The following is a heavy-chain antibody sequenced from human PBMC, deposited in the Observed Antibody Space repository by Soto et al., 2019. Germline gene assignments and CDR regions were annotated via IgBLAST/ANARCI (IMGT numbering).Heavy chain of an antibody. Sequence: SVKVSCKTSGYTFTRDVINCVRQAPGQGLEWMGWITTDKGKATYAQKFQGRVTMTTDTSTSTAYMELRSLRSDDTAVYYCATRSPAFEYWGQGTLVTVSS. V-gene: IGHV1-18*01. CDR3: ATRSPAFEY. J-gene: IGHJ4*02. CDR1: GYTFTRDV. CDR2: ITTDKGKA.